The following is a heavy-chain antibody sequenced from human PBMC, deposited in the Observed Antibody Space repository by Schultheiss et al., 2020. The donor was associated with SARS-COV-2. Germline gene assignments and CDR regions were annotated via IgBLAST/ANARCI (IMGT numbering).Heavy chain of an antibody. D-gene: IGHD1-7*01. CDR2: ISSSSSTI. CDR1: GFTFSSYS. V-gene: IGHV3-48*01. Sequence: ESLKISCAASGFTFSSYSMNWVRQAPGKGLEWVSYISSSSSTIYYADSVKGRFTISRDNAKNSLYLQMNSLRAEDTAVYYCARGMRITGTPRLNWFDPWGQGTLVTVSS. J-gene: IGHJ5*02. CDR3: ARGMRITGTPRLNWFDP.